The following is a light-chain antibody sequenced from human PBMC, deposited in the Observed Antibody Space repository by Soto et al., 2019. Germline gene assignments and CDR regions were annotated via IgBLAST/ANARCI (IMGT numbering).Light chain of an antibody. CDR2: DAS. Sequence: DIQMTQSPFTLSASVGDTVTITCRASQSLSRWLAWYQQKPGKAPKLLIYDASSLESGVPSRFSGSGSGTEFTLTISILQPDDFASYYCKQYKGYSVTFGQGTKLEIK. J-gene: IGKJ2*01. CDR3: KQYKGYSVT. V-gene: IGKV1-5*01. CDR1: QSLSRW.